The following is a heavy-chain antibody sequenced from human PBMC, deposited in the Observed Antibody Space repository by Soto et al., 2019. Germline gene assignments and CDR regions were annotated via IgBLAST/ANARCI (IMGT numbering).Heavy chain of an antibody. J-gene: IGHJ6*02. CDR1: GFTFSSYS. CDR2: ISSSSSYI. CDR3: ASPREDTAMDWDYYYYGMDV. V-gene: IGHV3-21*04. Sequence: GGSLRLSCAASGFTFSSYSMNWVRQAPGKGLEWVSSISSSSSYIYYADSVKGRFTISRDNAKNSLYLQMNSLRAEDTAVYYCASPREDTAMDWDYYYYGMDVWGQGTTVTVSS. D-gene: IGHD5-18*01.